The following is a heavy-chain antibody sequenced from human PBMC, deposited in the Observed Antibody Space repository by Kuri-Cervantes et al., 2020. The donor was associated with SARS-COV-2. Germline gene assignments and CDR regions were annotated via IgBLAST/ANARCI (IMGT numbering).Heavy chain of an antibody. Sequence: GGSLRLSCAASGFTFDDYGMSWVRQAPGKGLEWVSSISSSSSYIYYADSVKGRFTISRDNAKNSLYLQMNSLRAEDTAVYYCARDLTDIVVVPAAPAGDAFDIWGQGTMVTVSS. CDR3: ARDLTDIVVVPAAPAGDAFDI. J-gene: IGHJ3*02. CDR1: GFTFDDYG. V-gene: IGHV3-21*01. D-gene: IGHD2-2*01. CDR2: ISSSSSYI.